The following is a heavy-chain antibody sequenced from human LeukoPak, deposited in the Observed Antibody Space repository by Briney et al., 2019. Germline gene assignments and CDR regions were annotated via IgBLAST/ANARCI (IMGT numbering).Heavy chain of an antibody. D-gene: IGHD2-2*02. CDR3: ARDRIGCGSSSCYIGY. CDR2: INPNSGDT. CDR1: GYTFTGYY. V-gene: IGHV1-2*06. Sequence: GASVKVSCKASGYTFTGYYIHWVRQAPGQGLEWMRRINPNSGDTSSAQKFQGRVTMTRDTSISTAYMELSRLRSDDTAVYYCARDRIGCGSSSCYIGYWGQGTLVTVSS. J-gene: IGHJ4*02.